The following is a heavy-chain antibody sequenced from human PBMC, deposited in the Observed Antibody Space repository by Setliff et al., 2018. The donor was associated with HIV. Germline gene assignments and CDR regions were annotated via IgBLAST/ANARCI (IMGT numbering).Heavy chain of an antibody. J-gene: IGHJ6*03. CDR3: ARAGRVVYAMVDYYYMDV. Sequence: SETLSLTCTVSGGSISTGGYYWSWIRQHPGKGLEWIGYIYNSGGTYYNPSLKSRITMSIDTSKNQFSLKLSSVTAADTAVYYCARAGRVVYAMVDYYYMDVWGKGTTVTVSS. CDR1: GGSISTGGYY. CDR2: IYNSGGT. V-gene: IGHV4-31*03. D-gene: IGHD2-8*02.